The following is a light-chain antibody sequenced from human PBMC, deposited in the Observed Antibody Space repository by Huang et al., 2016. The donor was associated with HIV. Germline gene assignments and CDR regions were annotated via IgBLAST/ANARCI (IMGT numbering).Light chain of an antibody. V-gene: IGKV3-20*01. CDR1: QRIRSSF. J-gene: IGKJ1*01. CDR2: GAS. Sequence: EIVLTQSPGTLSLSPGERATLSCRASQRIRSSFLSWYQQKPGQTPSLLIYGASNRATGLPDRFRGSGSGTDFTLTISRLEPEDFAVYYCHHYGSPPWTFGQGTKVEIK. CDR3: HHYGSPPWT.